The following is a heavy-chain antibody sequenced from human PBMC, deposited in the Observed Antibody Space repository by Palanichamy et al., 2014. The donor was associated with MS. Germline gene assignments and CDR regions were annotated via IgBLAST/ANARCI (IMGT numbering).Heavy chain of an antibody. CDR1: GFTFSSYG. CDR3: AKDRGSGWYYGDY. J-gene: IGHJ4*02. CDR2: VSYDGSNK. D-gene: IGHD6-19*01. Sequence: QVQLVESGGGVVQPGRSLRLSCAASGFTFSSYGMHWVRQAPGKGLEWVAVVSYDGSNKYYADSVKGRFTISRDNSKNTLYLQMNSLRTADTAVYYCAKDRGSGWYYGDYWGQGTLDTVSS. V-gene: IGHV3-30*18.